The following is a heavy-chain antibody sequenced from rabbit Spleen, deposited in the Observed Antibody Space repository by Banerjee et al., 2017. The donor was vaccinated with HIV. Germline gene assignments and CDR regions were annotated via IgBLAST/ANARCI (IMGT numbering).Heavy chain of an antibody. CDR1: GVSFSSNHY. D-gene: IGHD8-1*01. Sequence: QSLEESGGDLVKPGASLTLTCTASGVSFSSNHYMCWVRQAPGKGLEWIACIEGGSSAFSYFASWAKGRFTISKTSSTTVTLQMTSLTAADMATYFCARDSGSSFSSYGMDLWGQGTLVTVS. V-gene: IGHV1S40*01. CDR2: IEGGSSAFS. J-gene: IGHJ6*01. CDR3: ARDSGSSFSSYGMDL.